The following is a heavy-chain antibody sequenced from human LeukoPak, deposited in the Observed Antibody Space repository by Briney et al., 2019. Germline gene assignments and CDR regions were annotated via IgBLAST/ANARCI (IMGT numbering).Heavy chain of an antibody. V-gene: IGHV3-53*01. CDR3: ARTGDRDYFDY. Sequence: GGSLRLSCAASGFIFSDYAMSWFRQAPGKGLEWVSVIYSGGSTYYADSVKGRFTISRDNSKNTLYLQMNSLRAEDTAVYYCARTGDRDYFDYWGQGTLVTVSS. CDR2: IYSGGST. J-gene: IGHJ4*02. D-gene: IGHD7-27*01. CDR1: GFIFSDYA.